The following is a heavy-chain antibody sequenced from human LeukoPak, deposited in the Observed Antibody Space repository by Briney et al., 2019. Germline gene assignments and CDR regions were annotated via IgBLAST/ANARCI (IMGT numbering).Heavy chain of an antibody. CDR3: ARYNSGWFYFDY. D-gene: IGHD6-19*01. V-gene: IGHV4-59*08. CDR2: IYYSGST. Sequence: SETLSLTCTVSGGSISSYYWSWIRQPPGKGLEWIGYIYYSGSTNYDPSLRGRVTISVDTAKNQFSLKVSSVTAADTAVYYCARYNSGWFYFDYWGQGTLVTVSS. J-gene: IGHJ4*02. CDR1: GGSISSYY.